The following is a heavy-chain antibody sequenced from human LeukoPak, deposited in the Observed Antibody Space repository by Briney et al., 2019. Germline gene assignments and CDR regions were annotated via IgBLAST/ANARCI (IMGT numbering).Heavy chain of an antibody. CDR1: GYPINNAYY. CDR2: LYHPDST. V-gene: IGHV4-38-2*01. D-gene: IGHD2-2*01. J-gene: IGHJ6*03. Sequence: PSETLSLTCGVSGYPINNAYYWVWIRQPPGKGLEWNGSLYHPDSTYYNPSLKSRVTMSVDTSRNQFSLRLSFVTAADTAVYYCARQYDSYFYYYLDLWGTGTTVTVSS. CDR3: ARQYDSYFYYYLDL.